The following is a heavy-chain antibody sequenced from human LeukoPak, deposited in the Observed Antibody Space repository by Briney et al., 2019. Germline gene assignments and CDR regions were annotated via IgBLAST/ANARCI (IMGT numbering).Heavy chain of an antibody. Sequence: PGGSLRLSCAASGFTFSSYAMGWVRQAPGKGLEWVSAISGSGGSTYYADSVKGRFTISRDNSKNTLYLQMNSLRAEDTAVYYCAKDRSHFTDIVVIPYWGQGTLVTVSS. CDR1: GFTFSSYA. CDR2: ISGSGGST. D-gene: IGHD2-2*01. CDR3: AKDRSHFTDIVVIPY. J-gene: IGHJ4*02. V-gene: IGHV3-23*01.